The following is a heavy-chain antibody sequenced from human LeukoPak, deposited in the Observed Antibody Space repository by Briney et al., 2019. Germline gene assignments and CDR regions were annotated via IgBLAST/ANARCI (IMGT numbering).Heavy chain of an antibody. CDR1: GYSFTSYW. V-gene: IGHV5-51*01. CDR3: ARRGRLQSGWLWHGMDV. CDR2: IYPGDSDT. D-gene: IGHD5-24*01. Sequence: GESLQISCKGSGYSFTSYWIGWVRQMPGKGLEWMGIIYPGDSDTRYSPSFQGQVTISADKSISTAYLQWSSLKASDTAMYYCARRGRLQSGWLWHGMDVWGQGTTVTVSS. J-gene: IGHJ6*02.